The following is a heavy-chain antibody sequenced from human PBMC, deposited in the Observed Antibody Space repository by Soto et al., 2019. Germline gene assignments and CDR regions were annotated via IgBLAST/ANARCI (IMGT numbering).Heavy chain of an antibody. J-gene: IGHJ4*02. CDR3: ARGGQNGYYDSRAMVDY. D-gene: IGHD3-22*01. Sequence: QVQLVQSGAEVKKPGASVKVSCKASGYTFTSYGLSWVRQAPGQGLEWMGWISAYNGNTNYAEKLQGRVTMTTDTSTSTAYMELRSLRSDDTAVYHCARGGQNGYYDSRAMVDYWGQGTLVTVSS. CDR2: ISAYNGNT. V-gene: IGHV1-18*01. CDR1: GYTFTSYG.